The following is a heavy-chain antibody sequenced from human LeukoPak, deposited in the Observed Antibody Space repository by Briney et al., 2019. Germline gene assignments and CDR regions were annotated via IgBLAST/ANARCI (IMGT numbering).Heavy chain of an antibody. V-gene: IGHV3-7*03. D-gene: IGHD6-19*01. Sequence: GGSLRLSCAASGFTFSSYAMNWVRQAPGKGLEWVANIKQDGSEKYYVDSVKGRFTISRDNAKNSLYLQMNSLRAEDTAVYYCARDRDWYSFDSWGQGTLVTVSS. CDR3: ARDRDWYSFDS. CDR2: IKQDGSEK. J-gene: IGHJ4*02. CDR1: GFTFSSYA.